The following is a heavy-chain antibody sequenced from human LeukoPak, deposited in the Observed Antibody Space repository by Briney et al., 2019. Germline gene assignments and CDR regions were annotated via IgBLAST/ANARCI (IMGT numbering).Heavy chain of an antibody. V-gene: IGHV3-23*01. D-gene: IGHD1-26*01. CDR1: GLTFSRHA. Sequence: GGSLRLSCEASGLTFSRHAMTWVRQAPGRGLEWVSGITSSGASTYYAESVKGRSTISRDNSKNTLYLQMNSLRAEDTAIYYCATRPPSETYFGVLNYWGQGTLVTVSS. J-gene: IGHJ4*02. CDR3: ATRPPSETYFGVLNY. CDR2: ITSSGAST.